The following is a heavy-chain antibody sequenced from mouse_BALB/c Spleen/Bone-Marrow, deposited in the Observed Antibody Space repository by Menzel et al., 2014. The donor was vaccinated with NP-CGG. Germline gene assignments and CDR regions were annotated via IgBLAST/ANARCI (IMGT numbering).Heavy chain of an antibody. CDR2: IYPGSGRT. CDR3: ARGLGLPFYAMDY. J-gene: IGHJ4*01. Sequence: VQGVESGPELVKPGASVKMSCKASGYTFTDYVISWVKQRTGQGLEWIGEIYPGSGRTYYNEKFKGKATLTADKSSNTAYMQLSSLTSEDSAVYFCARGLGLPFYAMDYWGQGTSVTVSS. D-gene: IGHD3-1*01. V-gene: IGHV1-77*01. CDR1: GYTFTDYV.